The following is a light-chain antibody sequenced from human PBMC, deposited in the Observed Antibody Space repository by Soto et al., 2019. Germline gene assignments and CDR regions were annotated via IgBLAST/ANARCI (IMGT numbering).Light chain of an antibody. J-gene: IGKJ1*01. CDR2: KAS. Sequence: DMQITQSPSTLSGSVGARVTITCRASQTISSWLAWYQQKPGKAPKLLIYKASTLKSGVPSRFSGSGSGTEFTLTISSLQPDDFATYYCQHYNSYSEAFGQGTKVDNK. V-gene: IGKV1-5*03. CDR1: QTISSW. CDR3: QHYNSYSEA.